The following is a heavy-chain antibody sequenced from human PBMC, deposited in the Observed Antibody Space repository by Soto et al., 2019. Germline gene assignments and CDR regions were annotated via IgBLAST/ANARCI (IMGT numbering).Heavy chain of an antibody. CDR3: ARARGGYGSGSYSFRDAFDI. D-gene: IGHD3-10*01. CDR2: IIPIFGTA. J-gene: IGHJ3*02. Sequence: GASVKVSCKASGGTFSSYAISWVRQAPGQGLEWMGGIIPIFGTANYAQKFQGRVTITADKSTSTAYMELSSLRSEDTAVYYCARARGGYGSGSYSFRDAFDIWGQGTMVTVSS. CDR1: GGTFSSYA. V-gene: IGHV1-69*06.